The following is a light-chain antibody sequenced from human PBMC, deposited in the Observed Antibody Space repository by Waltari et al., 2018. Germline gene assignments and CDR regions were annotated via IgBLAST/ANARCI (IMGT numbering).Light chain of an antibody. V-gene: IGKV3-20*01. CDR2: GAS. Sequence: EIVLTQSPGTLSVSPGERVTVSCRASQTITGSWLTWYHQKPGQAPGLLIYGASNRAPGIPDRFSGSGSGTDFTLTISRLEPEDSAVYYCQQYDGSVVTFGGGTKVEIK. J-gene: IGKJ4*01. CDR1: QTITGSW. CDR3: QQYDGSVVT.